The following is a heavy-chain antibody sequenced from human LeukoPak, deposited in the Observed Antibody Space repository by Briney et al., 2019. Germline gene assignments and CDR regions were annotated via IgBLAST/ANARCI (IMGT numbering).Heavy chain of an antibody. J-gene: IGHJ4*02. CDR3: ARDESYAVY. Sequence: KFQGRVTITRDTSASTAYMELSSLRSEDTAVYYCARDESYAVYWGQGTLVTVSS. V-gene: IGHV1-3*01. D-gene: IGHD3-10*01.